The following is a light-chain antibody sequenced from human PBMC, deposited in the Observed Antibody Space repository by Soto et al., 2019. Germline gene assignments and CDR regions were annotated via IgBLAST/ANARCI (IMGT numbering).Light chain of an antibody. CDR2: GAS. V-gene: IGKV3-15*01. CDR1: ETVTTN. CDR3: QQYNSWLWT. J-gene: IGKJ1*01. Sequence: VVTLSQATLSVSPGERATLSCRASETVTTNLAWYQQKPGQAPRLLIYGASTRATGIPARFSGSGSGTEFTLIISSLQSEDSAVYYCQQYNSWLWTFGQGTKVDIK.